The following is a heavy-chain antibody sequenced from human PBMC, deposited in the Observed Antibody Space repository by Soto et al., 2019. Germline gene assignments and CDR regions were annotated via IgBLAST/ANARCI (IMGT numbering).Heavy chain of an antibody. V-gene: IGHV4-34*01. CDR1: GGSFSGYY. CDR3: ARGACTNGVCYYYYMDV. CDR2: INHSGST. J-gene: IGHJ6*03. D-gene: IGHD2-8*01. Sequence: SETLSLTCAVYGGSFSGYYWSWIRQPPGKGLEWIGEINHSGSTNYNPSLKSRVTISVDTSKNQFSLKLSSVTAADTAVYYCARGACTNGVCYYYYMDVWGKGTTVTVSS.